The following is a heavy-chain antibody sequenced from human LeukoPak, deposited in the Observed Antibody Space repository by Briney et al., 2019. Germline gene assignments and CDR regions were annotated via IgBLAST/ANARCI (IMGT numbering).Heavy chain of an antibody. V-gene: IGHV4-34*01. CDR1: GGSFSGYY. CDR2: INHSGST. CDR3: ARLGMATAIDY. J-gene: IGHJ4*02. Sequence: PSETLSLTCAVYGGSFSGYYWSWIRQPPGKGLEWIGEINHSGSTNYNPSLKSRVTISVDTSKNQFSLKLSSVTAADTAVYYCARLGMATAIDYWGQGTLVTVSS. D-gene: IGHD5-24*01.